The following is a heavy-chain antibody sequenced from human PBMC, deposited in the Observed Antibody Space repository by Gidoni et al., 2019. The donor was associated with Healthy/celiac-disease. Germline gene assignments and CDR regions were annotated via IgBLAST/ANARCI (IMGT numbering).Heavy chain of an antibody. Sequence: QVQLQQWGAGLLKPSETRSLTCAVYGGSVSGYHWRWIRQPPGKGREWIGEINHSGSTNYNPSLKSRVTISVDTSKNQFSLKLSSVTAADTAVYYCARGLGGYSSSWYRPGKNWFDPWGQGTLVTVSS. D-gene: IGHD6-13*01. CDR3: ARGLGGYSSSWYRPGKNWFDP. J-gene: IGHJ5*02. CDR1: GGSVSGYH. V-gene: IGHV4-34*01. CDR2: INHSGST.